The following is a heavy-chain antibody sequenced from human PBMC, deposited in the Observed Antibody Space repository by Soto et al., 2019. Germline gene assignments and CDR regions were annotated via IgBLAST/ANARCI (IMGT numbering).Heavy chain of an antibody. CDR3: AREEQLGAYYYGMDV. CDR2: ISAYNGNT. CDR1: GYTFTSYG. D-gene: IGHD6-6*01. V-gene: IGHV1-18*04. J-gene: IGHJ6*02. Sequence: GASVKVSCKASGYTFTSYGISWVRQAPGQGPEWMGWISAYNGNTNYAQKLQGRVTMTTDTSTSTAYMELRSLRSDDTAVYYCAREEQLGAYYYGMDVWGQGTTVTVSS.